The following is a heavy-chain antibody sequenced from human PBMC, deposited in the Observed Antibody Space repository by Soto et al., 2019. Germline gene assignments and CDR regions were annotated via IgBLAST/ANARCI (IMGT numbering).Heavy chain of an antibody. D-gene: IGHD5-18*01. CDR3: ARVNVGRGYSYGFDY. J-gene: IGHJ4*02. V-gene: IGHV4-61*01. CDR2: IYYSGST. Sequence: SETLSLTCTVSGGSVSSGSYYWSWIRQPPGKGLEGIGYIYYSGSTNYNPSLKSRVTISVDTSKTQFSLRLRSVTAADTAVYYCARVNVGRGYSYGFDYWGQVTLVAVSS. CDR1: GGSVSSGSYY.